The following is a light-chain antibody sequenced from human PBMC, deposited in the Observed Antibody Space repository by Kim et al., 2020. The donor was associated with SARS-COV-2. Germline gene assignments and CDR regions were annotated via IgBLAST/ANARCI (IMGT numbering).Light chain of an antibody. V-gene: IGLV3-19*01. J-gene: IGLJ2*01. CDR1: SLRSYY. CDR2: GKN. CDR3: NSRDSNDNVV. Sequence: VALGQTVRITCQGDSLRSYYATWYQQKPGQAPILVIYGKNNRPSGIPDRFSGSSSGNTASLTITGTQAGDEADYYCNSRDSNDNVVYGGGTQLTVL.